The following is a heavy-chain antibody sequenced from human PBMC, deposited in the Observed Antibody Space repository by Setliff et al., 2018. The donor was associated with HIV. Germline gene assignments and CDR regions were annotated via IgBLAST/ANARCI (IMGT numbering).Heavy chain of an antibody. J-gene: IGHJ6*02. D-gene: IGHD3-3*02. CDR1: GFTFRDAW. V-gene: IGHV3-7*01. CDR2: INQVESER. CDR3: TRKLAPGHGMDV. Sequence: ASGFTFRDAWMSWVRQAPGKGLEWVANINQVESERYYVDSVKGRFTISRDNAKNSLFLQMNSLRAEDTAVYYCTRKLAPGHGMDVWGQGTTVTVSS.